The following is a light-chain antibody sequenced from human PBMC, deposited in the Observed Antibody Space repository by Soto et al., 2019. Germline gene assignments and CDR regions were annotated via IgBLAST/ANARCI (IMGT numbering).Light chain of an antibody. Sequence: QSVVTQPPSASGTPGQRVTISCSGSASNIGSNPVNWYQQLPGTAPKLLIYSSSHRPSGVPDRISGSKSGSSASLAITGLLAEDEADYYCQSYDMSLTGAIFGEGTKLTVL. J-gene: IGLJ2*01. CDR2: SSS. CDR3: QSYDMSLTGAI. CDR1: ASNIGSNP. V-gene: IGLV1-44*01.